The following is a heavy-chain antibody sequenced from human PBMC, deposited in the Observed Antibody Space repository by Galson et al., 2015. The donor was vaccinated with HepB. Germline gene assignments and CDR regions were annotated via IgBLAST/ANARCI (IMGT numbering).Heavy chain of an antibody. J-gene: IGHJ6*03. CDR3: ARGQYCSGGSCYSGYYYYMDV. Sequence: CAISGDSVSSNSAAWNWIRQSPSRGLEWLGRTYYRSKWYNDYAVSVKSRITINPDTSKNQFSLQLNSVTPEDTAVYYCARGQYCSGGSCYSGYYYYMDVWGKGTTVTVSS. D-gene: IGHD2-15*01. CDR2: TYYRSKWYN. V-gene: IGHV6-1*01. CDR1: GDSVSSNSAA.